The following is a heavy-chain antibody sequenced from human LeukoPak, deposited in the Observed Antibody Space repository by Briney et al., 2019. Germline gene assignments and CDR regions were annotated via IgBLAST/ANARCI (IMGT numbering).Heavy chain of an antibody. CDR3: ATQPAGPASWFDP. CDR2: IYYSGNT. D-gene: IGHD6-13*01. Sequence: SETLSLTCSVSSVSIGTYYWSCIRQAPGKGLEWIGFIYYSGNTNYNPSLKSRATIFLDTSKNQFSLKLSSVTAADTAVYYCATQPAGPASWFDPWGQGTLVTVSP. J-gene: IGHJ5*02. V-gene: IGHV4-59*01. CDR1: SVSIGTYY.